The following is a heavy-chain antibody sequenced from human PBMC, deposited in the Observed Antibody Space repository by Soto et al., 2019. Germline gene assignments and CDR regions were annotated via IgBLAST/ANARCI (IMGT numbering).Heavy chain of an antibody. CDR1: GGSISSSSYY. D-gene: IGHD2-15*01. J-gene: IGHJ5*02. V-gene: IGHV4-39*01. CDR2: IYYSGST. Sequence: PSETLSLTCTVSGGSISSSSYYWGWIRQPPGKGLEWIGSIYYSGSTYYNPSLKSRVTISVDTSKNQFSLKLSSVTAADTAVYYCARHVGYCSGGSYYGWFDPWGQGTLVTVSS. CDR3: ARHVGYCSGGSYYGWFDP.